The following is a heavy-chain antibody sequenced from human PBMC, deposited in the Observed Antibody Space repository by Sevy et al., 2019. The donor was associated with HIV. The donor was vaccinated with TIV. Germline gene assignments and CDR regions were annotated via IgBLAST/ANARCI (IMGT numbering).Heavy chain of an antibody. V-gene: IGHV1-2*02. Sequence: ASVKVSCKTSASAFTAYYMHWLRQATGQGLEWMGWINPNSDGTKYAQRFQGRVSMTADTSISTAYMELSRLTSDDTAVYYWARARVIFGGGGGLDVWGQGTTVTVSS. CDR3: ARARVIFGGGGGLDV. CDR1: ASAFTAYY. J-gene: IGHJ6*02. CDR2: INPNSDGT. D-gene: IGHD3-3*02.